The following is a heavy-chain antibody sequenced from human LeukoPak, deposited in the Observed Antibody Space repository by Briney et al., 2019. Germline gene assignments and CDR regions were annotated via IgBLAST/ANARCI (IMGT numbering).Heavy chain of an antibody. CDR3: AIYGSGSPWGAPYDH. CDR1: GFTFSSYE. D-gene: IGHD3-10*01. Sequence: GGSLRLSCAAPGFTFSSYEMNWVRQAPGKGLEWVSYISSSGSTIYYADSVEGRFTISRDNAKNSLYLQMNSLRAEDTAVYYCAIYGSGSPWGAPYDHWGQGTLVTVSS. V-gene: IGHV3-48*03. CDR2: ISSSGSTI. J-gene: IGHJ5*02.